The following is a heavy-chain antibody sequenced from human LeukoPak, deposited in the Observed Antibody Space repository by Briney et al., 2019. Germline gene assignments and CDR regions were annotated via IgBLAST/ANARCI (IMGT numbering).Heavy chain of an antibody. D-gene: IGHD5-12*01. J-gene: IGHJ4*02. CDR2: ISSSSSYI. Sequence: GGSLRLSCAASGFTFSSYSMNWVRQAPGKGLEWVSSISSSSSYIYYTDSVKGRFTISRDNAKNSLFLQMNSLRAEDTAVYYCASGYSGYDPPDYFDNWGQETLVTVSS. V-gene: IGHV3-21*01. CDR1: GFTFSSYS. CDR3: ASGYSGYDPPDYFDN.